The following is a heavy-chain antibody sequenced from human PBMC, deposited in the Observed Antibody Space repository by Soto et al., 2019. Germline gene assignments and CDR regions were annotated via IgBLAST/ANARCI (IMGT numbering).Heavy chain of an antibody. CDR3: AKASNSSPWFDSWLES. D-gene: IGHD6-6*01. CDR1: GFNFRYYA. V-gene: IGHV3-23*01. CDR2: INDNGDST. J-gene: IGHJ5*01. Sequence: GSLRLSCAASGFNFRYYAMTWVRQAPGKGLEWVSSINDNGDSTHYADSVKGRFTISRDNSKNTLYLQMNSLTAEDTAVYFCAKASNSSPWFDSWLESWGQGTLVTVS.